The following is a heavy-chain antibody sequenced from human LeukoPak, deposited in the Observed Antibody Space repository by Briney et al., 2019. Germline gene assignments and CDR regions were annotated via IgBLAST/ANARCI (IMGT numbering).Heavy chain of an antibody. CDR3: ARDSLGMSTLDS. CDR2: IYSGGST. D-gene: IGHD5/OR15-5a*01. J-gene: IGHJ4*02. Sequence: GGSLRLSCAASGFTVSNNYMSWVRQAPGKGLEWVSVIYSGGSTYYADSVKGRFTISRDSPKNTLYLQMNSLRAEDTAVYYCARDSLGMSTLDSWGQGTLVTVSS. V-gene: IGHV3-53*01. CDR1: GFTVSNNY.